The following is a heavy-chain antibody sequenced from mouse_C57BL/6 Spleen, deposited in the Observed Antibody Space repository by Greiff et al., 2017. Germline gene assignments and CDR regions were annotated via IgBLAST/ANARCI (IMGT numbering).Heavy chain of an antibody. CDR1: GYTFTDYE. CDR2: IDPETGGT. CDR3: TRSSTVNSFDV. V-gene: IGHV1-15*01. D-gene: IGHD1-1*01. J-gene: IGHJ1*03. Sequence: QVQLQQSGAELVRPGASVTLSCKASGYTFTDYEMHWVKQTPVHGLEWIGAIDPETGGTAYNQKFKGKAILTADKSSSTAYMELRSLTSEDSAVYYCTRSSTVNSFDVWGTGTTVTVSS.